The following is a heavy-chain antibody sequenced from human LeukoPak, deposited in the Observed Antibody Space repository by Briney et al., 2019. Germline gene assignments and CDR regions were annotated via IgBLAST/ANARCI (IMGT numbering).Heavy chain of an antibody. J-gene: IGHJ4*02. CDR1: GFTFSSYG. V-gene: IGHV3-33*06. CDR3: AKLKYYYDSSGYYDY. D-gene: IGHD3-22*01. Sequence: GGSLRLSCAASGFTFSSYGMRWVRQAPGKGLEWVAVIWYDGSNKYYADSVKGRFTISRDNSKNTLYLQMNSLRAEDTAVYYCAKLKYYYDSSGYYDYWGQGTLVTVSS. CDR2: IWYDGSNK.